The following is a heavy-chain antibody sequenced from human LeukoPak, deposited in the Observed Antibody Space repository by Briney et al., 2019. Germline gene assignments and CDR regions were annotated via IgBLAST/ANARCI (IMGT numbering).Heavy chain of an antibody. CDR2: ISSSSSYI. V-gene: IGHV3-21*01. CDR3: ARVRIQPGNEFDY. CDR1: GFTFSSYS. J-gene: IGHJ4*02. D-gene: IGHD5-18*01. Sequence: GGSLRLSCAASGFTFSSYSMNWVRQAPGRGLEWDSSISSSSSYIYYADSVKGRFTISRDNAKNSLYLQMNSLRAEDTAVYYCARVRIQPGNEFDYWGQGTLVTVSS.